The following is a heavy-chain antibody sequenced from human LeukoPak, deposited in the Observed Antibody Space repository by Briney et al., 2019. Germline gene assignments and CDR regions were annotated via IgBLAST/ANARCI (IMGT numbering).Heavy chain of an antibody. D-gene: IGHD3-22*01. CDR3: ARGDYYDSSGIFDY. CDR1: GGSISSYY. Sequence: SETLSLTCTVSGGSISSYYWSWIRQPPGKGLEWIGYINYSGSTNYNPSLKSRVTISVDTSKNQFSLKLSSVTAADTAVYYCARGDYYDSSGIFDYWGQGTLVTVSS. V-gene: IGHV4-59*01. J-gene: IGHJ4*02. CDR2: INYSGST.